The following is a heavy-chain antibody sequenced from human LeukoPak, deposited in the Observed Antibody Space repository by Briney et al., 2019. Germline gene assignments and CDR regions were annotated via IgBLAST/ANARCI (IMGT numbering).Heavy chain of an antibody. CDR1: GGSFSGYY. CDR2: INHGGST. Sequence: SETLSLTCADYGGSFSGYYWSWIRQSPGKGLEWIGEINHGGSTNFNASLKSRVTLSVDTSKNQFSLNLNSVTAADTAVYYCARKRDGYNCFDSWGQGTLVTVSS. D-gene: IGHD5-24*01. V-gene: IGHV4-34*01. J-gene: IGHJ4*02. CDR3: ARKRDGYNCFDS.